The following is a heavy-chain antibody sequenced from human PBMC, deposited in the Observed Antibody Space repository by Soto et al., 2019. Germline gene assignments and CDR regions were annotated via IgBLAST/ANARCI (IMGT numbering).Heavy chain of an antibody. D-gene: IGHD6-13*01. V-gene: IGHV4-31*03. CDR2: IYYNGST. CDR1: GFTISGASYY. CDR3: ARYRISGSWSKFDY. Sequence: QVLLQESGPGRMKPSQTLSLTCTASGFTISGASYYWSWIRRHPGKGLEWVGNIYYNGSTSYSPSLKSRVTLWVDTSKNQFSLRLASVTAADTAVYYCARYRISGSWSKFDYWGQGTLVTVSS. J-gene: IGHJ4*02.